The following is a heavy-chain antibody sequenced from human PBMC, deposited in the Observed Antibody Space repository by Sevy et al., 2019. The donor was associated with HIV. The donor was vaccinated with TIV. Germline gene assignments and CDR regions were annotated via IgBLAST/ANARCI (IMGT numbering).Heavy chain of an antibody. V-gene: IGHV4-34*01. CDR3: ARHCSSISCSHAFDI. CDR1: SGSFSGYY. D-gene: IGHD2-2*01. Sequence: SETLSLTCAVYSGSFSGYYWSWIRQPPGKGLEWIGEINHSGSANYNPSLKSRVTISVDTSKNHFSLKLSSVTAADTAVYYCARHCSSISCSHAFDIWGLGTMVPVSS. CDR2: INHSGSA. J-gene: IGHJ3*02.